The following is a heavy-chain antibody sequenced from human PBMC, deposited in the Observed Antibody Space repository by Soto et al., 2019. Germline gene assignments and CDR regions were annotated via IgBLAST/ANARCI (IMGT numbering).Heavy chain of an antibody. Sequence: PSDALSPTFLNSGSAISNCFYYRRSRQQPPGKGLEWIGYIYHSGSTYYNPSLKSRVTISVDRSKNQFSLKLSSVTAADTAVYYCARVGHVDTAMVVDYWGQGTLVTVSS. CDR1: GSAISNCFYY. V-gene: IGHV4-30-2*01. D-gene: IGHD5-18*01. CDR3: ARVGHVDTAMVVDY. CDR2: IYHSGST. J-gene: IGHJ4*02.